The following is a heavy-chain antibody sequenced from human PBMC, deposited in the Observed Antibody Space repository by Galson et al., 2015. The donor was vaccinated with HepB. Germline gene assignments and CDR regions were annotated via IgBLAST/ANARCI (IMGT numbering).Heavy chain of an antibody. V-gene: IGHV1-18*04. D-gene: IGHD6-19*01. CDR1: GYTFTSYG. J-gene: IGHJ6*02. CDR2: ISAYNGNT. Sequence: SVKVSCKASGYTFTSYGISWVRQAPGQGLEWMGWISAYNGNTNYAQKLQGRATMTTDTSTSTAYMELRSLRSDDTAVYYCARDPGVVSSYSSGWGALIAGNYYYYGMDVWGQGTTVTASS. CDR3: ARDPGVVSSYSSGWGALIAGNYYYYGMDV.